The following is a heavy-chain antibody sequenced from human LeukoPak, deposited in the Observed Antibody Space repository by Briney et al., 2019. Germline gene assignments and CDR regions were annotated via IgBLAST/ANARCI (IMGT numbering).Heavy chain of an antibody. CDR3: TTVGQSCYYDSNGYYYFDY. Sequence: GGSLRLSCAVSGFTLSNAWMSWVRQAPGKGLEWVGRIKSKTYGGTTDYAAPVKGRFTISRDDSKNTLYLQMNSLKTEDTAVYYCTTVGQSCYYDSNGYYYFDYWGQGTLVTVSS. D-gene: IGHD3-22*01. CDR2: IKSKTYGGTT. V-gene: IGHV3-15*01. CDR1: GFTLSNAW. J-gene: IGHJ4*02.